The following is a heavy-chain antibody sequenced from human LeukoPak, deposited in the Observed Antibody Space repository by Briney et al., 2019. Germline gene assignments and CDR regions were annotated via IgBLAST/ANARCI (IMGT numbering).Heavy chain of an antibody. D-gene: IGHD2/OR15-2a*01. Sequence: SETLSLTCTVSGGSISSGSYYWSWIRQPAGKGLEWIGRIYTSGSTNYNPSLKSRVTISVDTSKNQFSLKLTSVSAADTAMYYCTRDMEYPGAGFDLWGQGIPVTVSS. CDR3: TRDMEYPGAGFDL. CDR1: GGSISSGSYY. J-gene: IGHJ4*02. CDR2: IYTSGST. V-gene: IGHV4-61*02.